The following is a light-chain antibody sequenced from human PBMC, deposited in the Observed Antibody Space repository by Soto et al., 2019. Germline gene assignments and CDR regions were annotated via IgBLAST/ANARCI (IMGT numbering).Light chain of an antibody. CDR2: DSS. V-gene: IGKV3-11*01. CDR3: QHRSNWPWT. J-gene: IGKJ1*01. CDR1: QNVRSN. Sequence: EIVLTQSPATLSLSPGERATLSCRASQNVRSNLAWYQQQPGQAPRLLIYDSSNRSTGIPSRFSGSGSGTDFTLAISSLEPEDFAVYYCQHRSNWPWTFGQGTKVEIK.